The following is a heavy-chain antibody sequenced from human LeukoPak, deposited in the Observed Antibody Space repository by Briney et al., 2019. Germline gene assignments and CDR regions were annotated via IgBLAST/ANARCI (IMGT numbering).Heavy chain of an antibody. CDR1: VNYW. J-gene: IGHJ4*02. CDR2: INSDGSWT. Sequence: GGSLRLSCAASVNYWMHWFRQAPGKGLLWVSHINSDGSWTSYADSVKGRFTISKDNAKNTVYLQMNNLRAEDTAVYYCVSFYETDWGRGTLVTVSS. CDR3: VSFYETD. D-gene: IGHD2/OR15-2a*01. V-gene: IGHV3-74*01.